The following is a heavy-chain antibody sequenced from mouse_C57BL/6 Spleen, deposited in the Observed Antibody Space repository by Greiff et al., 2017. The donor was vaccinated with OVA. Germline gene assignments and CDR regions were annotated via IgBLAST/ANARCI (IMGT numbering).Heavy chain of an antibody. Sequence: EVKLVESGPELVKPGASVKISCKASGYSFTDYNMNWVKQSNGKSLEWIGVINPNYGTTSYNQKFKGKATLTVDQSSSTAYMQLNSLTSEDSAVYYCAKDNDYYGSTTYWYFDVWGTGTTVTVSS. V-gene: IGHV1-39*01. CDR1: GYSFTDYN. D-gene: IGHD1-1*01. CDR3: AKDNDYYGSTTYWYFDV. J-gene: IGHJ1*03. CDR2: INPNYGTT.